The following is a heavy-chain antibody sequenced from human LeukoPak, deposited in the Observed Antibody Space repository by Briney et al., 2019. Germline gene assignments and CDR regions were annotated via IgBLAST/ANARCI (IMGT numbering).Heavy chain of an antibody. CDR1: GGSISSYY. Sequence: PSETLSLTCTVSGGSISSYYWSWIRQPPGKGLEWIGYIYYSGSTNYNPSLKSRVTISVDTSKNQFSLKLSSVTAADTAVYYCARAPTMIVVVITTADAFDIWGQGTMVTVSS. CDR2: IYYSGST. J-gene: IGHJ3*02. D-gene: IGHD3-22*01. V-gene: IGHV4-59*08. CDR3: ARAPTMIVVVITTADAFDI.